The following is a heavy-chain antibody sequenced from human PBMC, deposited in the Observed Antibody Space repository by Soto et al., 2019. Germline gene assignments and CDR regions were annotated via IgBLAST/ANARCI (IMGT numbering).Heavy chain of an antibody. Sequence: HPGGSLRLSCAASGFTFSSYDIHWVRQATGKGLEWVSAIGTAGDPYYPGSVKGRFTISRENAKNSLYLQMNSLRAGDTAVYYCARSAPNYYYYGMDVWGQGTTVTVSS. CDR2: IGTAGDP. CDR1: GFTFSSYD. V-gene: IGHV3-13*05. J-gene: IGHJ6*02. CDR3: ARSAPNYYYYGMDV.